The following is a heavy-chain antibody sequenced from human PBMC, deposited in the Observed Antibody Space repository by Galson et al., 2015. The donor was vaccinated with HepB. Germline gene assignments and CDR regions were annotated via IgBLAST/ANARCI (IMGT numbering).Heavy chain of an antibody. D-gene: IGHD3-22*01. Sequence: SLRLSCAASGFTFSSYAMSWVRQAPGKGLEWVSAISGSGGSTYYADSVKGRFTISRDNSKNTLYLQMNSLRAEDTAVYYCAKGGYYDSSGYYRGGSEYFQHWGQGTLVTVSS. V-gene: IGHV3-23*01. CDR3: AKGGYYDSSGYYRGGSEYFQH. CDR1: GFTFSSYA. CDR2: ISGSGGST. J-gene: IGHJ1*01.